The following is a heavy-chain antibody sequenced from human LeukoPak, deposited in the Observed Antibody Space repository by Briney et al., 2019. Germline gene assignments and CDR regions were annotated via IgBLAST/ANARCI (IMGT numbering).Heavy chain of an antibody. D-gene: IGHD4-17*01. Sequence: PGGSLRLSCAASGFNFSSNWMSWVRQAPGKGLEWVANINQDGSEKYYVDSVKGRFTVSRDNVKNSLYLQMNSLRAEDTAVYYCARDEDGDYTPDAFDIWGQGTMVTISS. CDR2: INQDGSEK. CDR1: GFNFSSNW. J-gene: IGHJ3*02. V-gene: IGHV3-7*01. CDR3: ARDEDGDYTPDAFDI.